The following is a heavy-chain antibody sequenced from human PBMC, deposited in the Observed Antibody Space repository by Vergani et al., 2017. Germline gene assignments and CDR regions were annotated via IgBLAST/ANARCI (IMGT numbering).Heavy chain of an antibody. CDR1: GFTFSNAW. CDR3: TTDELHLGPAGQRPYYFDY. D-gene: IGHD2-2*01. J-gene: IGHJ4*02. CDR2: IKSKTDGGTT. V-gene: IGHV3-15*01. Sequence: EVQLVESGGGLVKPGGSLRLSCAASGFTFSNAWMSWVRQAPGKGLEWVGRIKSKTDGGTTDYAAPVKGRFTISRDDSKNTLYLQMNSLKTEDTAVYYCTTDELHLGPAGQRPYYFDYWGQGTLVTVSS.